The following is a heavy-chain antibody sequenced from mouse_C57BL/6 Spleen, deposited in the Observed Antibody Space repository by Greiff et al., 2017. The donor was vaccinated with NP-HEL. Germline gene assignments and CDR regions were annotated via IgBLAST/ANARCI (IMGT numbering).Heavy chain of an antibody. V-gene: IGHV1-80*01. J-gene: IGHJ4*01. Sequence: VQLQQSGAELVKPGASVKISCKASGYAFSSYWMNWVKQRPGKGLEWIGQIYPGDGDTNYNGKFKGKATLTADKSSSTAYMQLSSLTSEDSAVYFCARDSNIYAMDDWGQGTSVTVSS. CDR1: GYAFSSYW. CDR3: ARDSNIYAMDD. D-gene: IGHD2-5*01. CDR2: IYPGDGDT.